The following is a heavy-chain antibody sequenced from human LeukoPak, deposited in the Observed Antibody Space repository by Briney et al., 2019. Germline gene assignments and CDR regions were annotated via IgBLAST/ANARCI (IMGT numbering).Heavy chain of an antibody. CDR3: ARRNLNWESFDI. J-gene: IGHJ3*02. D-gene: IGHD7-27*01. CDR1: GGSISSGSYY. V-gene: IGHV4-61*02. Sequence: SQTLSLTCTVSGGSISSGSYYWSWSRQPAGKGLEWIGRIYTSGSTNYNPSLKSRVTISVDTSKNQFSLKLSSVTAADTAVYYCARRNLNWESFDIWGQGTMVTVSS. CDR2: IYTSGST.